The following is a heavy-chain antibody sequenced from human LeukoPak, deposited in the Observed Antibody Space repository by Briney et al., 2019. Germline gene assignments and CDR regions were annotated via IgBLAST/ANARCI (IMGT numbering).Heavy chain of an antibody. J-gene: IGHJ6*02. CDR3: TRRRRSSTGDV. D-gene: IGHD2-2*01. CDR2: IRSKANSYAT. CDR1: GFTFSGSA. Sequence: PGGSLRLSCAASGFTFSGSAMHWVRQASGKGLEWVGRIRSKANSYATAYAASVKGRFTISRDDSKNTAYLQMNSLKTEDTAVYYCTRRRRSSTGDVWGQGTTVTVSS. V-gene: IGHV3-73*01.